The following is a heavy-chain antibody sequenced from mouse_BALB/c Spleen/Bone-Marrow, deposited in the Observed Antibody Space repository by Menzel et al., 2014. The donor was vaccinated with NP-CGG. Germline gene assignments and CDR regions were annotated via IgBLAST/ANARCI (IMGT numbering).Heavy chain of an antibody. D-gene: IGHD2-10*01. CDR2: IDPANGNT. CDR3: ASSAYS. J-gene: IGHJ3*01. V-gene: IGHV14-3*02. Sequence: VQLQQTGAELVKPGASVKLSCTASGFNIKDTYMHWVKQRPEQGLEWIGRIDPANGNTKYDPKFQGKATITADTSSNTAYLQLSSLTSEDTAVYYCASSAYSWGQGTLVTVSA. CDR1: GFNIKDTY.